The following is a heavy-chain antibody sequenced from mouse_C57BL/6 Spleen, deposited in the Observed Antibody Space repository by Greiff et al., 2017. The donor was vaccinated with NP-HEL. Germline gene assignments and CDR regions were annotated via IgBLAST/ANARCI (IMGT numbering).Heavy chain of an antibody. Sequence: QVQLQQSGPELVKPGASVKISCKASGYAFSSSWMNWVKQRPGKGLEWIGRIYPGDGDTNYNGKFKGKATLTADKSSSTAYMQLSSLTAEDSAVYLCARSDYDDYYAMDYWGQGPSVTVSS. CDR1: GYAFSSSW. D-gene: IGHD2-4*01. CDR3: ARSDYDDYYAMDY. V-gene: IGHV1-82*01. J-gene: IGHJ4*01. CDR2: IYPGDGDT.